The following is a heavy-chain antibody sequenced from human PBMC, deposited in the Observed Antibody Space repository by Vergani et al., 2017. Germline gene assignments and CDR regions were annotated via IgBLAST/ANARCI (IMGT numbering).Heavy chain of an antibody. CDR3: ARYSRYCSSTSCYVGRDWFDP. J-gene: IGHJ5*02. CDR1: GYTFTSYY. Sequence: HVPLVQSGADVKKPGASVTVSCKASGYTFTSYYMHWVRQAPGQGLGWMGIINPSGGSTSYAQKFQGRVTMTRDTSTSTVYMELSSLRSEDTAVYYCARYSRYCSSTSCYVGRDWFDPWGQGTLVTVSS. D-gene: IGHD2-2*01. V-gene: IGHV1-46*01. CDR2: INPSGGST.